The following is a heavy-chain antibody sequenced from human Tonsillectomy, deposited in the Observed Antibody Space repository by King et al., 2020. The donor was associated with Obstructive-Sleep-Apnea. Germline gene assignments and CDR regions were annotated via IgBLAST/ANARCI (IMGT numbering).Heavy chain of an antibody. V-gene: IGHV4-34*01. Sequence: VQLQQWGAGLLKPSETLSLTCAVYRGSFSGYYWSWIRQPPGKGLEWIGKINHSGSTNYNPSLKSRVTISVDTSKNQFSLKLNSVTAADTAVYYCAIMAEMGYCDLWGRGTLVTVSS. J-gene: IGHJ2*01. CDR1: RGSFSGYY. D-gene: IGHD5-24*01. CDR2: INHSGST. CDR3: AIMAEMGYCDL.